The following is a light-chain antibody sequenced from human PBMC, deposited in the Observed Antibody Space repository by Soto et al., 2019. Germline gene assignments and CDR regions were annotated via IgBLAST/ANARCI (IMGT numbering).Light chain of an antibody. Sequence: DVVMTQSPLSLTVTLGQAASISCRSSQSPLYSDGNTYLNWFHQRPGQSPRRLIYKVSNRDSGVPDRFSGSGSGTDSTLQISRVEAEDVGVYYCMQGTHWPWTFGQGTKVEIK. CDR3: MQGTHWPWT. CDR1: QSPLYSDGNTY. J-gene: IGKJ1*01. CDR2: KVS. V-gene: IGKV2-30*01.